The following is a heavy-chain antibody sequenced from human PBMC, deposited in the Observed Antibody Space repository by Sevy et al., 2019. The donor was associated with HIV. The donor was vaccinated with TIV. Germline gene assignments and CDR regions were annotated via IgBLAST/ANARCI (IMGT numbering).Heavy chain of an antibody. J-gene: IGHJ5*02. CDR1: GFTFSSYA. CDR3: AKGSCSGGSCYSNWFDP. CDR2: ISGSGGST. D-gene: IGHD2-15*01. V-gene: IGHV3-23*01. Sequence: GGSLRLSCAASGFTFSSYAMSWVRQAPGKGLEWVSAISGSGGSTYYADSVKGRFTISRDNSKNTRYLQMNSLRAEETAVYYCAKGSCSGGSCYSNWFDPWGQGTLVTVSS.